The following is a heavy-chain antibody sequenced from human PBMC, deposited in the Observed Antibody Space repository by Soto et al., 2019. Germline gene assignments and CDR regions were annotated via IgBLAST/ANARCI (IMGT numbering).Heavy chain of an antibody. CDR2: INTDGTST. V-gene: IGHV3-74*01. CDR1: GFNFNTDS. CDR3: VRGPGAYVYFGFDV. D-gene: IGHD3-9*01. J-gene: IGHJ3*01. Sequence: PGGSLRLSCVASGFNFNTDSMHWVRQAPGEGLVWISRINTDGTSTNYADSVRGRFTFSRDNAKNTLYLQMNSPRADDTAVYYCVRGPGAYVYFGFDVWGQGTMVTVSS.